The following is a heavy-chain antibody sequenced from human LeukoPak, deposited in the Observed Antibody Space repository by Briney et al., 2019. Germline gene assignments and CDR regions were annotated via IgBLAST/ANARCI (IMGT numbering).Heavy chain of an antibody. CDR1: GYTFTYSY. V-gene: IGHV1-2*02. Sequence: ASVKVSCKTSGYTFTYSYIHWVRQAPGQGLEWMGWINPNSGATNYAPKFQGRVTMTRDTSISTAYMELNRLKSDDTAVFYCAIVVVIRDFDHWGQGTRVTVSS. CDR2: INPNSGAT. CDR3: AIVVVIRDFDH. D-gene: IGHD3-22*01. J-gene: IGHJ4*02.